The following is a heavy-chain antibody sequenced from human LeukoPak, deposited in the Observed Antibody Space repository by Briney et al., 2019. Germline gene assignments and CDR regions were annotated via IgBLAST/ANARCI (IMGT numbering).Heavy chain of an antibody. D-gene: IGHD5-18*01. CDR3: ARDPSGYSYGMAFDY. CDR2: MNPNSGNT. V-gene: IGHV1-8*02. CDR1: GYTFTSNY. J-gene: IGHJ4*02. Sequence: ASVKVSCKASGYTFTSNYIHWVRQATGQGLEWMGWMNPNSGNTGYAQKFQGRVTMTRNTSISTAYMELSSLRSEDTAVYYCARDPSGYSYGMAFDYWGQGTLVTVSS.